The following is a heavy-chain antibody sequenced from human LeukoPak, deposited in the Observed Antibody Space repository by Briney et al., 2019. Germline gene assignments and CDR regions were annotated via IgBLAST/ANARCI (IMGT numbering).Heavy chain of an antibody. V-gene: IGHV1-24*01. Sequence: ASVKVSCKVSGYTLTELSMHWVRQAPGKGLEWMGGFDPEDGETIHAQKFQGRVTMTEDTSTDTAYMELSSLRSEDTAVYYCATGSYYYDSSGYRHLGYWGQGTLVTVSS. J-gene: IGHJ4*02. CDR3: ATGSYYYDSSGYRHLGY. D-gene: IGHD3-22*01. CDR1: GYTLTELS. CDR2: FDPEDGET.